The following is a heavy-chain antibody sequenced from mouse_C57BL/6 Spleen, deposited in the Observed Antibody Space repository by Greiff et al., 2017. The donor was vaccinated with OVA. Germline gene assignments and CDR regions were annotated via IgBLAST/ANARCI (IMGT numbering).Heavy chain of an antibody. V-gene: IGHV1-50*01. Sequence: QVQLQQSGAELVKPGASVKLSCTASGYTFTSYWMQWVKQRPGQGLEWIGEIDPSDSYTNYNQTFKGKATLTVDTSSSTAYMQLSSLTSEDSAVYYCARDYGSSYNYAMDYWGQGTSVTVSS. CDR3: ARDYGSSYNYAMDY. CDR1: GYTFTSYW. CDR2: IDPSDSYT. D-gene: IGHD1-1*01. J-gene: IGHJ4*01.